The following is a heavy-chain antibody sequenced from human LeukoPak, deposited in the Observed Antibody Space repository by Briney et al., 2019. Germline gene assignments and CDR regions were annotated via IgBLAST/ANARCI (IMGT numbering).Heavy chain of an antibody. D-gene: IGHD6-19*01. J-gene: IGHJ4*02. CDR3: ARDLYSSGWYYEEKPFDY. CDR2: IIPIFGTA. Sequence: SVKISCKASGGTFSSYAISWVRQAPGQGLEWMGRIIPIFGTANYAQKFQGRVTITTDESTSTAYMELSSLRSEDTAVYYCARDLYSSGWYYEEKPFDYWGQGTLVTVSS. CDR1: GGTFSSYA. V-gene: IGHV1-69*05.